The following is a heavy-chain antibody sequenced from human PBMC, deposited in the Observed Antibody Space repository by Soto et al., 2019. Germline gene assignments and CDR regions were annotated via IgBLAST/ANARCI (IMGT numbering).Heavy chain of an antibody. Sequence: PGGSLRLSCAASGFTFSSYAMSWVRQAPGKGLEWVSVISGGGGSTYYADSVKGRFTISRDNSKSTLYLQKNSLRADDTAVYYCAKGHYGGNYLYFDYWGQGTLVTVSS. J-gene: IGHJ4*02. CDR1: GFTFSSYA. CDR2: ISGGGGST. D-gene: IGHD1-26*01. V-gene: IGHV3-23*01. CDR3: AKGHYGGNYLYFDY.